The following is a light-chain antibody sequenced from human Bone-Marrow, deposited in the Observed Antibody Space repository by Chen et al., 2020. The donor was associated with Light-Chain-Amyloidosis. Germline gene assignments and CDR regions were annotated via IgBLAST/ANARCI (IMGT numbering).Light chain of an antibody. CDR3: LLHVGSGVLV. Sequence: QTLVTQEPAFSVSPGGTVTLTCALASGSVSTNHHPTWFQQTPGQPPRTLIYGTNSRSSGVPARFSGSIVEKKAALTITGAQAEDECDYYCLLHVGSGVLVFGGGAKLTVL. CDR1: SGSVSTNHH. CDR2: GTN. V-gene: IGLV8-61*01. J-gene: IGLJ3*02.